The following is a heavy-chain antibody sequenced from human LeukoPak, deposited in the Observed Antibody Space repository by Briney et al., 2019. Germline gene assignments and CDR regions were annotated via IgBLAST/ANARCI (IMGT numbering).Heavy chain of an antibody. CDR2: ISSSGSTI. CDR1: GFTFRNYE. J-gene: IGHJ4*02. CDR3: ARGRELLVY. V-gene: IGHV3-48*03. Sequence: GGSLRLSCTASGFTFRNYEMNWVRQAPGKGLEWISYISSSGSTIYYADSVKGRFTISRDNAKNSLYLQMNSLRDEDTAVYYCARGRELLVYWGQGTLVAVSS. D-gene: IGHD3-10*01.